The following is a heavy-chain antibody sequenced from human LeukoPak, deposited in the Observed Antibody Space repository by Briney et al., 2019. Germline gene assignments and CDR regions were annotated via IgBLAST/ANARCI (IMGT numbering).Heavy chain of an antibody. Sequence: GGSLRLSCAASGFTFSDYYMSWIRQAPGKGLEWVSYISSSGSTIYYADSVKGRFTISRDNSKNTLYLQMNSLRAEDTAVYYCAKGRIAAAGLFDYWSQGTLVTVSS. CDR2: ISSSGSTI. V-gene: IGHV3-11*01. CDR3: AKGRIAAAGLFDY. D-gene: IGHD6-13*01. J-gene: IGHJ4*02. CDR1: GFTFSDYY.